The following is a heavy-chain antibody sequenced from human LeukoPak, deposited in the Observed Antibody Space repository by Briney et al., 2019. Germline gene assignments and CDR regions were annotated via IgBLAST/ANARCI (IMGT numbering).Heavy chain of an antibody. CDR1: GFTVSSNY. D-gene: IGHD4/OR15-4a*01. Sequence: GGSLRLSCAASGFTVSSNYMSWVRQAPGKGLEWVSRVNSDGSSKTYADSVKGRFTTSRDNAKNMVYLQLNSLRAEDTAVYYCTREYSANRYSDYWGLGTLVTVSS. V-gene: IGHV3-74*03. CDR3: TREYSANRYSDY. J-gene: IGHJ4*02. CDR2: VNSDGSSK.